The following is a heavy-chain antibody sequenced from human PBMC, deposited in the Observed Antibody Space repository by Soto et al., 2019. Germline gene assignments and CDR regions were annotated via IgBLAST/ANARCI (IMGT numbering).Heavy chain of an antibody. CDR1: GFTFNNYW. D-gene: IGHD3-10*01. CDR3: ARRTVLDY. J-gene: IGHJ4*02. V-gene: IGHV3-7*01. CDR2: IKQDGTEK. Sequence: EVQLVESGGGLVQPGGSLRLSCAASGFTFNNYWMSWVRQAPGKGLECVANIKQDGTEKYYVDSVKGRFTISRDNAKNSLYLQMNSLRAADTAVYYCARRTVLDYWGQGTLVTVFS.